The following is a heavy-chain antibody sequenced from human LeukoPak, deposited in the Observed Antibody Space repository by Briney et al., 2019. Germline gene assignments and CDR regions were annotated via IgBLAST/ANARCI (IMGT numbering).Heavy chain of an antibody. Sequence: SVKVSCKASGGTFSSYAISWVRQAPGQGLEWMGRIIPIFGTANYAQKFQGRVTITTDESTSTAYMELSSLRSEDTAVYYCARDSPSYDYVWESYPQVAFDIWGQGTMATVSS. J-gene: IGHJ3*02. CDR3: ARDSPSYDYVWESYPQVAFDI. V-gene: IGHV1-69*05. CDR1: GGTFSSYA. D-gene: IGHD3-16*02. CDR2: IIPIFGTA.